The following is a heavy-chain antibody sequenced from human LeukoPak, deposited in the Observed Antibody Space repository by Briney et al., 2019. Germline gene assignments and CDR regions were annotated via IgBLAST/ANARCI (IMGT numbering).Heavy chain of an antibody. CDR1: GFTFSSYG. CDR2: IWYDGSNK. CDR3: ARELSGTSFDY. V-gene: IGHV3-33*01. D-gene: IGHD1-1*01. Sequence: QPGGSLRLSCAASGFTFSSYGMHRVRQAPGKGLEWVAVIWYDGSNKYYADSVKGRFTISRDNSKNTLYLQMNSLRAEDTAVYYCARELSGTSFDYWGQGTLVTVSS. J-gene: IGHJ4*02.